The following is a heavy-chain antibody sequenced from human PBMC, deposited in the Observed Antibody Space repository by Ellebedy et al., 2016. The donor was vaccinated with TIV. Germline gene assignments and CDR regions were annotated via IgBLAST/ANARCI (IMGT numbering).Heavy chain of an antibody. CDR1: GFTFSSYW. CDR3: ARHGNGFFWDY. J-gene: IGHJ4*02. Sequence: GESLKISCAASGFTFSSYWMSWVRQAPGKGLEWVANIKQDGSEKYYVDSVKGRFTISRDNAKNSLYLQMNSLRAEDTAVYYCARHGNGFFWDYWGQGTLVTVSS. CDR2: IKQDGSEK. D-gene: IGHD3-3*01. V-gene: IGHV3-7*01.